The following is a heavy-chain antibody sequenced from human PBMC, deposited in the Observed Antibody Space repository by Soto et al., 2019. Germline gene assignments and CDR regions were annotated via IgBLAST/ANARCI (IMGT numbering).Heavy chain of an antibody. CDR3: ASDEAVAGIREDY. V-gene: IGHV4-39*01. J-gene: IGHJ4*02. CDR2: IYYSGGT. D-gene: IGHD6-19*01. Sequence: PSETMSLTCTVSGGSISSSSYYWGWIRQPPGKGLEWIGSIYYSGGTYYNPSLKSRVTISVDTSKNQFSLKLSSVTAADTAVYYCASDEAVAGIREDYWGQGTLVTVSS. CDR1: GGSISSSSYY.